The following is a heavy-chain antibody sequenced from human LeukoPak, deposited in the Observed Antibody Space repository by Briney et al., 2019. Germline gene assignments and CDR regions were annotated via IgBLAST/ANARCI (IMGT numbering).Heavy chain of an antibody. V-gene: IGHV3-7*02. CDR2: IKEDGSEK. D-gene: IGHD2-2*01. Sequence: GGSLRLSCAASGFTFSNYWMSWVRQSPGKGLEWVANIKEDGSEKYYVDSVKGRFTISRDNAKNSLSLQLNSLRAEDTAVYYCAKGAAAQGSFDYWGQGTLVTVSS. CDR3: AKGAAAQGSFDY. CDR1: GFTFSNYW. J-gene: IGHJ4*02.